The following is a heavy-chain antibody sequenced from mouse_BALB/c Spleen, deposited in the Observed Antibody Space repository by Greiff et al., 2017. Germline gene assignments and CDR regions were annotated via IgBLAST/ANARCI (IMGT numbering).Heavy chain of an antibody. V-gene: IGHV7-3*02. CDR2: IRNKANGYTT. J-gene: IGHJ4*01. D-gene: IGHD2-14*01. CDR1: GFTFTDYY. CDR3: ARHRYDVGLYAMDY. Sequence: EVMLVESGGGLVQPGGSLRLSCATSGFTFTDYYMSWVRQPPGKALEWLGFIRNKANGYTTEYSASVKGRFTISRDNSQSILYLQMNTLRAEDSATYYCARHRYDVGLYAMDYWGQGTSVTVSS.